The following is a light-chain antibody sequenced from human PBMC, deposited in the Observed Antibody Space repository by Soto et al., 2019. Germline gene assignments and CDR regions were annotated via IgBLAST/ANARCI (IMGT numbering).Light chain of an antibody. V-gene: IGKV1-9*01. CDR2: DAS. J-gene: IGKJ4*01. CDR1: QAISGH. CDR3: QQLDGYPLT. Sequence: DILLTQSPSFLSAFVGDRVTIACRASQAISGHLVWYQQKPGQAPKVLIYDASTLHSGVPSRFSGSGSGTEFTLTISSLQPEDFATYYCQQLDGYPLTFGGGTKVGVK.